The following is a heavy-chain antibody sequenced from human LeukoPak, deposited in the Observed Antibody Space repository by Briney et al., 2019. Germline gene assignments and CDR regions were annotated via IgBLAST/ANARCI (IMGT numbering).Heavy chain of an antibody. CDR2: ISGSGGST. D-gene: IGHD3-10*01. Sequence: GGSLRLSCAASGFTFSSYWMSWVRQAPGKGLEWVSAISGSGGSTYYADSVKGRFTISRNNSKNTLYLQMNSLRAEDTAVYYCAKVDITMVRGVITRYDYWGQGTLVTVSS. V-gene: IGHV3-23*01. J-gene: IGHJ4*02. CDR3: AKVDITMVRGVITRYDY. CDR1: GFTFSSYW.